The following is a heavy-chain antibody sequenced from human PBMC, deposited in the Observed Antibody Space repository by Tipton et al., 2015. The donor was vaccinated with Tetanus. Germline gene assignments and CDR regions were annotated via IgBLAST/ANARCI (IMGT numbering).Heavy chain of an antibody. Sequence: LRLSCTVSRGPISSYYWSWIRQPAGKGLEWIGHISNGNPDYSPSLKSRVTLSVDTSKNQFYLELRSVTAADTGVYYCAGVTAQRTELYFEHWGQGTQVTVSS. J-gene: IGHJ1*01. CDR3: AGVTAQRTELYFEH. D-gene: IGHD2-8*02. CDR2: ISNGNP. V-gene: IGHV4-4*07. CDR1: RGPISSYY.